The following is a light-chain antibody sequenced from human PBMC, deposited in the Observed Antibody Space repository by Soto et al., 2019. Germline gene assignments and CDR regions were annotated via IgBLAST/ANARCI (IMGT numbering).Light chain of an antibody. J-gene: IGKJ4*01. V-gene: IGKV4-1*01. Sequence: DIVMTQSPDSLAVSLGERATINCKSSQSLLYSSNNKNYLAWYQQKPGQPPELLIYWASTRESGVPDRFSGSGSGTDFTLTISSLQTEDVAVYYCQQYYSTPLTFGGGTKVEIK. CDR2: WAS. CDR1: QSLLYSSNNKNY. CDR3: QQYYSTPLT.